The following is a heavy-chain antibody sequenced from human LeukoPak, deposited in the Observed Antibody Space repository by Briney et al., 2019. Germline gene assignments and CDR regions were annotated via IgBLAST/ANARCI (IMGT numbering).Heavy chain of an antibody. D-gene: IGHD6-19*01. Sequence: PGGSLRLSCSASGFTFSSYSMHWVRQAPGKGLEYVSAISSNGNRAYYADSVKGRFTIFRDNSKNTLYLQMSSLRAEDTAVYYCVKGSGSGWYGYWGQGTLVTVSS. J-gene: IGHJ4*02. CDR2: ISSNGNRA. CDR1: GFTFSSYS. V-gene: IGHV3-64D*08. CDR3: VKGSGSGWYGY.